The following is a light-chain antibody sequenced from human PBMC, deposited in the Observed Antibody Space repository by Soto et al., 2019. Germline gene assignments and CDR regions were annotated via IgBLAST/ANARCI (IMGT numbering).Light chain of an antibody. Sequence: QSALTQPASVSGSPGQSITISCTGTSSDGGGFLYVSWFQQHPGKAPKLMIYAVSNRPSGISNRFSGSKSGNTASLTISGRQAEDEADYYFSSYSSSSTLVVFGGGTKLTVL. CDR1: SSDGGGFLY. CDR2: AVS. J-gene: IGLJ2*01. CDR3: SSYSSSSTLVV. V-gene: IGLV2-14*01.